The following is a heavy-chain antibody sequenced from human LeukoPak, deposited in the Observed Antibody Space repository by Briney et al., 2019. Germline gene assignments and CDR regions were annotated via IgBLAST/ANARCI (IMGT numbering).Heavy chain of an antibody. CDR1: GFTFSSYW. J-gene: IGHJ4*02. CDR2: IKQDGSEK. Sequence: PGGSLRLSCAASGFTFSSYWMSWVRQALGKGLEWVANIKQDGSEKYYVDSVKGRFTISRDNAKNSLYLQMNSLRAEDTAVYYCARDYYDILTGYYKGDYWGQGTLLTVSS. CDR3: ARDYYDILTGYYKGDY. D-gene: IGHD3-9*01. V-gene: IGHV3-7*01.